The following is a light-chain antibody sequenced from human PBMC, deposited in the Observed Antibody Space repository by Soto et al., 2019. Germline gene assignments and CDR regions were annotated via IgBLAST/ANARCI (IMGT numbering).Light chain of an antibody. Sequence: QSALTQPASVSGSPGQSITISCTGTSSDVGSYNLVSWYQQHPGKAPKLLIYDVSNRPSGVSNRFSGSKSANTASLTISGLQAEDEADYYCSSYTTSSTDLFGTGTKVTVL. J-gene: IGLJ1*01. CDR1: SSDVGSYNL. CDR2: DVS. V-gene: IGLV2-14*02. CDR3: SSYTTSSTDL.